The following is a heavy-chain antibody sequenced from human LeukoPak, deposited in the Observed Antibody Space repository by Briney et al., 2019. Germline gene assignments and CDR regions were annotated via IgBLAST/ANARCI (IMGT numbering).Heavy chain of an antibody. J-gene: IGHJ5*02. CDR3: ARLGVVVTARWFDP. D-gene: IGHD2-21*02. V-gene: IGHV2-5*01. CDR1: GFSLSTSGVG. Sequence: SGPTLVKPTQTLTLTCTFSGFSLSTSGVGVGWIRQPPGKALEWLALIYWNDDKRYSPSLKSRLTITKDTSKNQVVLTMTNMDPVDTATYYCARLGVVVTARWFDPWGQGTLVTVSS. CDR2: IYWNDDK.